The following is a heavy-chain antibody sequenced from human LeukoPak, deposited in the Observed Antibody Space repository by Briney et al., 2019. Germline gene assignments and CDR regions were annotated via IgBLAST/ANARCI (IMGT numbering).Heavy chain of an antibody. V-gene: IGHV3-21*01. CDR1: GFTFSSYS. CDR2: ISSSSSYI. Sequence: GGSLRLSCAASGFTFSSYSMNWVRQAPGKGLEWVSSISSSSSYIYYADAVKGRFTISRDNAKNSLYLQMNSLRAEDTAVYYCARGPKAGYFDYWGQGTLVTVSS. CDR3: ARGPKAGYFDY. D-gene: IGHD6-13*01. J-gene: IGHJ4*02.